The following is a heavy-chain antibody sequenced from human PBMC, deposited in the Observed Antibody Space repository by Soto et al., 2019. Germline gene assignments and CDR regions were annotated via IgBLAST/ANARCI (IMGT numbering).Heavy chain of an antibody. V-gene: IGHV1-3*01. J-gene: IGHJ2*01. CDR3: ARGYCSSWPRPWSFAL. D-gene: IGHD6-13*01. CDR2: INAGNGNT. Sequence: GASVKVSCKASGYTFTSYAMHWVRQAPGQRLEWMGWINAGNGNTKYSQKFQGRVTITRDTSASTAYMELSSLRSEDTAVYYCARGYCSSWPRPWSFALWGRGTLVTVSS. CDR1: GYTFTSYA.